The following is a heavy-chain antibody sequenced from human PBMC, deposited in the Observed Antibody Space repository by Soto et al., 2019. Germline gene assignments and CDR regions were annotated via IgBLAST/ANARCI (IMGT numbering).Heavy chain of an antibody. CDR3: ARGDTAMVIGY. CDR1: GGSITSGRYY. D-gene: IGHD5-18*01. J-gene: IGHJ4*02. CDR2: ASYSAST. V-gene: IGHV4-39*01. Sequence: SETLSLTCTGSGGSITSGRYYWGWVRQPPGKGLEWIGSASYSASTSYNPSLESRVIISLVTSKSQFSLILTSVTAADTAVYYCARGDTAMVIGYWGQGTLVTVSS.